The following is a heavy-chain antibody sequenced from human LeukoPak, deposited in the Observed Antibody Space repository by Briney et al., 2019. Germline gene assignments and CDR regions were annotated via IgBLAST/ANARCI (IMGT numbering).Heavy chain of an antibody. V-gene: IGHV3-30*02. J-gene: IGHJ4*02. CDR3: ANNRNIVATYYFDY. Sequence: GGSLRLSCAASGFTFSSYGMHWVRQAPGKGLEWVAFIRYDGSNKYYADSVKGRFTISRDNSKNTLYLQMNSLRAEDTAVYYCANNRNIVATYYFDYWGQGTLVTVSS. CDR2: IRYDGSNK. D-gene: IGHD5-12*01. CDR1: GFTFSSYG.